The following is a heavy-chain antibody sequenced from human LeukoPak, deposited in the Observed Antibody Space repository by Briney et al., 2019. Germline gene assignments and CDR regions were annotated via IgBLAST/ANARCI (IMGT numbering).Heavy chain of an antibody. CDR1: GGSLSGYY. J-gene: IGHJ6*02. V-gene: IGHV4-34*01. Sequence: SGTLSLTCVVYGGSLSGYYWSWIRQPPGKGLEWIGEVNHSGSTNYNPSLKSRVTISIDTSKNQFSLKLSSVTAADTAVYYCARGDPSNYYYGMDVWGQGTTVTVSS. CDR3: ARGDPSNYYYGMDV. CDR2: VNHSGST. D-gene: IGHD3-10*01.